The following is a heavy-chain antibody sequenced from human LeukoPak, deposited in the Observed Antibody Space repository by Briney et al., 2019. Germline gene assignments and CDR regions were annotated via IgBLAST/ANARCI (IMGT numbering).Heavy chain of an antibody. CDR2: ISSISSTI. V-gene: IGHV3-48*02. Sequence: GGSLRLSCAASGFSFSSWSMSWVRQAPGKGLEWVSYISSISSTISYADSVKGRFTIFRDNAKNSLYLQMNSLRDEDTAVYYCARDGRPLDYWGQGTLVTVSS. J-gene: IGHJ4*02. CDR1: GFSFSSWS. CDR3: ARDGRPLDY.